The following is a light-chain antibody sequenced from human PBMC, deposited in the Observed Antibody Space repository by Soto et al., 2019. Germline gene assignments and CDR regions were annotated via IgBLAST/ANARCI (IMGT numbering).Light chain of an antibody. V-gene: IGKV4-1*01. CDR1: QTALDSSNNKDY. CDR2: WAS. Sequence: QSSYSVAATQICRCTITCTSGQTALDSSNNKDYLTWYQQKPGQPPNLLIYWASTREFGVPDRFSGSGSGTDFTLTISSLQAEDVAVYYCHQYYSNTRRFCQRAKVEIK. CDR3: HQYYSNTRR. J-gene: IGKJ1*01.